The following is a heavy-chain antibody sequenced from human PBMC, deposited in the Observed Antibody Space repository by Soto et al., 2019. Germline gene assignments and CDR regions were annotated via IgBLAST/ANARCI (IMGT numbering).Heavy chain of an antibody. J-gene: IGHJ1*01. CDR1: GYTFTHYY. CDR2: INPASGST. V-gene: IGHV1-46*01. Sequence: QVQLVQSGAEVKKPGASVKLSCRTSGYTFTHYYIHWVRQAPGQGLEWLAIINPASGSTNYPQDFLGRVTLTMDASTTTAYMELSGLRAEDTAIFYCARDLAAGEHWGQGTLVTVSS. CDR3: ARDLAAGEH. D-gene: IGHD6-25*01.